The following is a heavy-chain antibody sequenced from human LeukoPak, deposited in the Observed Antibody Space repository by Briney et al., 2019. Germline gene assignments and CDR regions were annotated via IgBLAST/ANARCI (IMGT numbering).Heavy chain of an antibody. CDR2: IYYSGST. J-gene: IGHJ5*02. V-gene: IGHV4-59*01. CDR1: GGSISSYY. CDR3: ARGSWNYVWFDP. Sequence: PSETLSLICTVSGGSISSYYWSWIRQPPGKGLEWIGYIYYSGSTNYNPSLKSRVTMSVDTSKNQFSLKLSSVTAADTAVYYCARGSWNYVWFDPWGQGTLVTVSS. D-gene: IGHD1-7*01.